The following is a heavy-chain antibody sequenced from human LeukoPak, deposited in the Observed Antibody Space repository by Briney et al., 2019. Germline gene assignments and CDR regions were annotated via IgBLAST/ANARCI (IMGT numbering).Heavy chain of an antibody. CDR3: AKDRSPRFCGGGSCYSAPFGMDV. V-gene: IGHV3-30-3*01. Sequence: PGRSLRLSCAASGFTFSNYAMHWVRQAPGKGLEWVAVISYDGSNKYYADSVKGRFTISRDNSKNTHLQMNSLRAEDTAVYYCAKDRSPRFCGGGSCYSAPFGMDVWGQGTTVKVSS. CDR2: ISYDGSNK. D-gene: IGHD2-15*01. J-gene: IGHJ6*02. CDR1: GFTFSNYA.